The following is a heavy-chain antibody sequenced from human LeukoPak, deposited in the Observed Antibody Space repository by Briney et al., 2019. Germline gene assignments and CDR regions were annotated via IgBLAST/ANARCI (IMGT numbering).Heavy chain of an antibody. CDR1: GFTFSSYS. V-gene: IGHV3-21*04. D-gene: IGHD1-14*01. Sequence: GGSLRLSCAASGFTFSSYSMNWVRQAPGKGLEWVSSISSSSIYIYYADSVKGRFTISRDNAKNSLYLQMNSLRPEDTALYYCVKDRRNPYRPEGPFDPWGQGTLVTVSS. CDR2: ISSSSIYI. CDR3: VKDRRNPYRPEGPFDP. J-gene: IGHJ5*02.